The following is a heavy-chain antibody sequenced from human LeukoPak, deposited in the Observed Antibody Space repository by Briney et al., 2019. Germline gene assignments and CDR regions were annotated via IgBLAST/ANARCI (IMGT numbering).Heavy chain of an antibody. J-gene: IGHJ4*02. V-gene: IGHV4-30-4*01. CDR1: GGSISSGDYY. CDR3: ARFFKRVSFRGYYRSTSELDY. Sequence: SETLSLTCTVSGGSISSGDYYWSWIRQPPGKGLEWIGYIYYSGSTDYNPSLKSRVTISVDTSKNQFSLKLSSVTAADTAVYYCARFFKRVSFRGYYRSTSELDYWGQGTLVTVSS. CDR2: IYYSGST. D-gene: IGHD3-22*01.